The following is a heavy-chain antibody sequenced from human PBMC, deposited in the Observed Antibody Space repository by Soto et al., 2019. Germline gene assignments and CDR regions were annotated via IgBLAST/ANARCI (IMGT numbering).Heavy chain of an antibody. CDR3: ARGSTLTITYCGGDCYFSGYYGMDV. CDR2: ISSSSSTI. Sequence: PGGSLRLSCAASGFTFSSYSMNWVRQAPGKGLEWVSYISSSSSTIYYADSVKGRFTISRDNAKNSLYLQMNSLRDEDTAVYYCARGSTLTITYCGGDCYFSGYYGMDVWGQGTTVTVSS. V-gene: IGHV3-48*02. D-gene: IGHD2-21*02. J-gene: IGHJ6*02. CDR1: GFTFSSYS.